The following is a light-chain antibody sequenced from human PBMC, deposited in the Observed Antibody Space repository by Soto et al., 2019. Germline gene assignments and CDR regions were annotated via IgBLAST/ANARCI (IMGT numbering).Light chain of an antibody. CDR2: DVS. Sequence: QSVLTQPPSASGSPGQSVTISCTGTSSDVGGYNYVSWFQQHPGEAPKLMIYDVSKRPSGVPDRFSGSKYGNTASLTVSGLQAEDEADYYCSSYAGSNYYVFGTGTKLTVL. V-gene: IGLV2-8*01. CDR3: SSYAGSNYYV. J-gene: IGLJ1*01. CDR1: SSDVGGYNY.